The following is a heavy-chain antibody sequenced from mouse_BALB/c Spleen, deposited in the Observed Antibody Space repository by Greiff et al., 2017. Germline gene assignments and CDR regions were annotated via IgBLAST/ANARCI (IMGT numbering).Heavy chain of an antibody. D-gene: IGHD1-1*01. CDR2: INPSSGYT. V-gene: IGHV1-4*01. CDR3: ARLDYYGSSYSYYFDY. Sequence: VQVVESGAELARPGASVKMSCKASGYTFTSYTMHWVKQRPGQGLEWIGYINPSSGYTNYNQKFKDKATLTADKSSSTAYMQLSSLTSEDSAVYYCARLDYYGSSYSYYFDYWGQGTTLTVSS. CDR1: GYTFTSYT. J-gene: IGHJ2*01.